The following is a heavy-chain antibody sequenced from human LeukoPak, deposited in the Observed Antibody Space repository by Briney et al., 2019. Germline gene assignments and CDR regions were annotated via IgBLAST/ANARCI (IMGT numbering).Heavy chain of an antibody. V-gene: IGHV3-11*01. CDR1: GFTFSDYY. D-gene: IGHD3-10*01. CDR3: TKNLTRLLWGGGFDP. J-gene: IGHJ5*02. CDR2: ISSSGSTI. Sequence: PGGSLRLSCAASGFTFSDYYMSWIRQAPGKGLEWVSYISSSGSTIYYADSVKGRFTISRDNAKNSLYLQMNSLRAEDTALYYCTKNLTRLLWGGGFDPWGQGTLVTVSS.